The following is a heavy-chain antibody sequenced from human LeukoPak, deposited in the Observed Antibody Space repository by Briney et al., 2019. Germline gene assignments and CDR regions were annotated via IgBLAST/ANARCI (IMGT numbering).Heavy chain of an antibody. CDR3: VSPSYGSGSYELDY. CDR2: ISSNGGST. Sequence: PGGSLRLSCSASGFTFSNYAMHWVRQAPGKGVEYVSSISSNGGSTYYADSVKGRFTISRDNSKNTLYLQMSSLRAEDTAVYYCVSPSYGSGSYELDYWGQGTLVTVSS. CDR1: GFTFSNYA. J-gene: IGHJ4*02. V-gene: IGHV3-64D*06. D-gene: IGHD3-10*01.